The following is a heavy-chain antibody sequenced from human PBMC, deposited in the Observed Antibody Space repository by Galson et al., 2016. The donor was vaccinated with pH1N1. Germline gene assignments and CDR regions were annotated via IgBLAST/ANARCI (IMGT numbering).Heavy chain of an antibody. D-gene: IGHD3-3*01. Sequence: QSGAEVKKPGVSLKISCRRSGSSSTPYWIGWVRQLPGKGPEWMGLIYPGDSDTKYNPSLQGHVSFSVDKSINTAYLQWSSLQPSDTGIYYCARRLSLTISGMGPYDAFDVWGQGTMVTVSS. J-gene: IGHJ3*01. CDR1: GSSSTPYW. CDR3: ARRLSLTISGMGPYDAFDV. V-gene: IGHV5-51*01. CDR2: IYPGDSDT.